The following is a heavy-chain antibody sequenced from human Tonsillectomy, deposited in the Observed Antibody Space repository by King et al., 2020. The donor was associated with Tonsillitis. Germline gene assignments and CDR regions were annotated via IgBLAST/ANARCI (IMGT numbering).Heavy chain of an antibody. CDR3: ARGATSSSWSHLQH. CDR2: ISYDGSNK. V-gene: IGHV3-30-3*01. Sequence: QLVESGEGVVQPGRSLRLSCAASGFPFSSNAMHGVRQAPGKGLEWVAVISYDGSNKYYADSVKGRFTISRDNSKNTLYLQMNSLRAEDTAVYYCARGATSSSWSHLQHWGQGTLVTVSS. J-gene: IGHJ1*01. D-gene: IGHD6-13*01. CDR1: GFPFSSNA.